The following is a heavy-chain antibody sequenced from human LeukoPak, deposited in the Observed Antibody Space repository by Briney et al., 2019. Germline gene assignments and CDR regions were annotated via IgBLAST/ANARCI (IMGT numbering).Heavy chain of an antibody. CDR1: GFTFSNYW. J-gene: IGHJ4*02. CDR2: INSDGSSI. D-gene: IGHD5-12*01. CDR3: ARAQGYDFDY. V-gene: IGHV3-74*01. Sequence: GGSLRLSCAASGFTFSNYWMHWVRQAPGKGLVWVSRINSDGSSITYADSVKGRFTISRDNSKNTLYLQMNSLRAEDTAVYYCARAQGYDFDYWGQGTLVTVSS.